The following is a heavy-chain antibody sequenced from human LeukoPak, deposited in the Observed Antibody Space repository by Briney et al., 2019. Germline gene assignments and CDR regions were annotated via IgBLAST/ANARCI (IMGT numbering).Heavy chain of an antibody. Sequence: GGSLRLSCAASGFTVSSNYMSWVRQAPGKGLEWVSVIYSGGSTYYADSVKGRFTISRDNSKNTLYLQMNSLRAEDTAVYYCARPGMEYYYYGMDVWGQGTTVTVSS. CDR3: ARPGMEYYYYGMDV. D-gene: IGHD1-1*01. J-gene: IGHJ6*02. CDR2: IYSGGST. CDR1: GFTVSSNY. V-gene: IGHV3-66*04.